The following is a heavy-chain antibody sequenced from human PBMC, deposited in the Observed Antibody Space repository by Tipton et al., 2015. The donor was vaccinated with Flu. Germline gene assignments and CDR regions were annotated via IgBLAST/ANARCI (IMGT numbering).Heavy chain of an antibody. CDR1: GFTVSTSY. V-gene: IGHV3-53*01. D-gene: IGHD1-14*01. J-gene: IGHJ4*02. CDR2: VYDDGRT. Sequence: VQLVQSGGGLIRPGGSLRLSCAVSGFTVSTSYMGWVRQPPGKGLEWVSIVYDDGRTYYADSVEGRFAISRDNSKNILYLQMNSLRADDTAVYFCARDEGGTDPDWGQGTLVTVSS. CDR3: ARDEGGTDPD.